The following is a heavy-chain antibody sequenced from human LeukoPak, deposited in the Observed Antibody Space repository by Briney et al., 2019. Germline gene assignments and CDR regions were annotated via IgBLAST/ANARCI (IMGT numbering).Heavy chain of an antibody. CDR1: GGSISSYY. CDR2: IYYSGST. CDR3: ARGGWGGRWLQLSYFDY. D-gene: IGHD5-12*01. J-gene: IGHJ4*02. Sequence: SETLSLTCTVSGGSISSYYWSWIRQPPGKGLEWIGYIYYSGSTNYNPSLKSRVTISVDTSKNQFSLKLSSVTAADTAVYYCARGGWGGRWLQLSYFDYWGQGTLVTVSS. V-gene: IGHV4-59*01.